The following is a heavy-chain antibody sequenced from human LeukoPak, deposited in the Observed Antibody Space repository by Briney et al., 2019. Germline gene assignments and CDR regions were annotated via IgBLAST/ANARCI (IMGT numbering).Heavy chain of an antibody. Sequence: PGGSLRLSCTASGFTFRTYAMTWVRQAPGKGLECVSDVSDNGGDTSYADSVKGRFTISRDNSKNTLYLQMNSLRAEDTAVYYCAKETARCSGGSCYSPLAVDYWGQGTLVTVSS. CDR3: AKETARCSGGSCYSPLAVDY. D-gene: IGHD2-15*01. CDR1: GFTFRTYA. J-gene: IGHJ4*02. CDR2: VSDNGGDT. V-gene: IGHV3-23*01.